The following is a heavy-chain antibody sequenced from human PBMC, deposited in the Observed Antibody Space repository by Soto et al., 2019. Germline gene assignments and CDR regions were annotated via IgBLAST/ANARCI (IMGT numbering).Heavy chain of an antibody. CDR2: IYHRGST. CDR3: ARGQTTVTTFDY. D-gene: IGHD4-17*01. J-gene: IGHJ4*02. V-gene: IGHV4-30-2*01. Sequence: QLQLQESGSGLVKPSQTLSLTCAVSGGSISSGGYSWSWIRQPPGKGLEWIGYIYHRGSTYYNPSLKRRVXXXVXXSKNQLSLKLTSVTAADTAVYYCARGQTTVTTFDYWGQGTLVTVSS. CDR1: GGSISSGGYS.